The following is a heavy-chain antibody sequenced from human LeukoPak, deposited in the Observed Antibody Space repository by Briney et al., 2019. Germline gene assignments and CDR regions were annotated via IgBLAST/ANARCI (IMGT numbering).Heavy chain of an antibody. CDR1: GGSISRYY. Sequence: SETLSLTCTVSGGSISRYYWSWIRQPAGKGLEWIGRIYTSGSTNYNPSLKSGVTMSVDTSKNQFSLKLSSVTAADTAVYYCARGSRSGLIDYWGQGTLVTVSS. D-gene: IGHD3-10*01. CDR2: IYTSGST. J-gene: IGHJ4*02. CDR3: ARGSRSGLIDY. V-gene: IGHV4-4*07.